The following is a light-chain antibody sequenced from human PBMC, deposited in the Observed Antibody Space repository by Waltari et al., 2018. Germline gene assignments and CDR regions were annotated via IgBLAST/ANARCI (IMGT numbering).Light chain of an antibody. V-gene: IGKV1-5*03. CDR2: KAS. CDR3: QQYNSYVTWT. Sequence: DPQMTQSPSTLSASVGERVTITCRASQSIGSWLAWYQQKPGKAPKLLIYKASSLESGVPSRFSGSGSGTEFTLTISGLQPDDFATYYCQQYNSYVTWTFGQGTKVEIK. CDR1: QSIGSW. J-gene: IGKJ1*01.